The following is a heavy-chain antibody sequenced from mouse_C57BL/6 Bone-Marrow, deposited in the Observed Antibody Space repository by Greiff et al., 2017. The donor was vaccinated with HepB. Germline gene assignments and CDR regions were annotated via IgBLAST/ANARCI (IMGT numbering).Heavy chain of an antibody. D-gene: IGHD1-3*01. CDR1: GYTFTEYT. CDR3: ARHEEETNHYDY. Sequence: QVQLQQSGAELVKPGASVKLSCKASGYTFTEYTIHWVKQRPGQGLEWIGWFYPGSGSIKYNEKFKDKATLTADKSSSTVYMELSRLTYEESAVYFSARHEEETNHYDYWGQGTTLTVSS. J-gene: IGHJ2*01. V-gene: IGHV1-62-2*01. CDR2: FYPGSGSI.